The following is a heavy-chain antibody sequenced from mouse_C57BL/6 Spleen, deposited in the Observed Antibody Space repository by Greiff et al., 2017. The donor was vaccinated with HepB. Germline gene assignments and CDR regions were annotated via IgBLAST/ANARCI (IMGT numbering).Heavy chain of an antibody. V-gene: IGHV1-42*01. CDR2: INPSTGGT. CDR1: GYSFTGYY. J-gene: IGHJ3*01. Sequence: VQLQQSGPELVKPGASVKISCKASGYSFTGYYMNWVKQSPEKSLEWIGEINPSTGGTTYNQKLKAKATLTVDKSSSTAYMQLKSLTSEDSAVYYCARSGDYGFAYWGQGTLVTVSA. D-gene: IGHD2-4*01. CDR3: ARSGDYGFAY.